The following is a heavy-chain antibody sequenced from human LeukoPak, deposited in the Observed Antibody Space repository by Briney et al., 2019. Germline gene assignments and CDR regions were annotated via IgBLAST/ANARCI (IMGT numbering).Heavy chain of an antibody. V-gene: IGHV3-74*01. CDR1: GSTFSSYA. CDR3: ARGVNGDSRFDP. CDR2: IISDGSST. J-gene: IGHJ5*02. D-gene: IGHD4-17*01. Sequence: GGSLRLSCAASGSTFSSYAMSWVRQAPGKGLVWVSRIISDGSSTSYADSVKGRFTISRDNAKKTLHLQMNSLRAEDTAVYYCARGVNGDSRFDPWGQGTLVTVSS.